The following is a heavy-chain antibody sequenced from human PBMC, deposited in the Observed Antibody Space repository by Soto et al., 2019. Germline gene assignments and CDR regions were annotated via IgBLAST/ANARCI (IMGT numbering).Heavy chain of an antibody. V-gene: IGHV5-10-1*01. CDR2: IDPSDSYT. CDR1: GYRFTSYW. Sequence: PGESLKISCKGSGYRFTSYWISWVRQMPGKGLEWMGRIDPSDSYTNYSPSLQGHVTISADKSISTAYLQWSSLKASDTAMYYCARQYYYGMDVWGQGTTVTVSS. J-gene: IGHJ6*02. CDR3: ARQYYYGMDV.